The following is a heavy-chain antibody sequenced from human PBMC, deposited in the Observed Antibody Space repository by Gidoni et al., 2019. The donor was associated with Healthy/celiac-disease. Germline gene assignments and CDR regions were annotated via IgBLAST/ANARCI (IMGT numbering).Heavy chain of an antibody. D-gene: IGHD6-19*01. Sequence: LEWVSSISTSSSYIYYVDSVKGRFTISRDNAKNSLYLQMNSLRAEDTAVYYCARDRTAGYSSYAADRWGQGTLVTVSS. CDR2: ISTSSSYI. CDR3: ARDRTAGYSSYAADR. V-gene: IGHV3-21*01. J-gene: IGHJ5*02.